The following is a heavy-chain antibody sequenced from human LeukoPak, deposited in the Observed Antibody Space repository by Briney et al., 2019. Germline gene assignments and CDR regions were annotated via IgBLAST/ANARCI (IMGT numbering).Heavy chain of an antibody. CDR1: GGSFSGYY. Sequence: SETLSLTCAVYGGSFSGYYWSWIRQPPGKGLEWIGEINHSGSTNYNPSLESRVTISVDTSKNQFSLKLSSVTAADTAVYYCARSPYGSGSFYKMDFWGQGTLVTVSS. CDR2: INHSGST. CDR3: ARSPYGSGSFYKMDF. J-gene: IGHJ4*02. D-gene: IGHD3-10*01. V-gene: IGHV4-34*01.